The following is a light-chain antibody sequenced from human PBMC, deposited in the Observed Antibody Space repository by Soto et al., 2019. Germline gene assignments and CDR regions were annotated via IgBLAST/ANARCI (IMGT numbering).Light chain of an antibody. V-gene: IGLV2-23*02. CDR1: SSDVGSYNL. CDR3: CSYAGSSTPYG. Sequence: QSALTQPASVSGSPGQSITISCTGTSSDVGSYNLVSWYQQHPGKAPKLMIYEVSKRPSGVSNRFSGSKSGNTASLTSSGLQAEDEADYYCCSYAGSSTPYGFGNWTKLTVL. CDR2: EVS. J-gene: IGLJ1*01.